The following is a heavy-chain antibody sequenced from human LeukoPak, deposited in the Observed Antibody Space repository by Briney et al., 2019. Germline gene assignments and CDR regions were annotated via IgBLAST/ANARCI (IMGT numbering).Heavy chain of an antibody. CDR3: ARDNEAVTTDGTRWGSLFDY. D-gene: IGHD4-11*01. CDR2: IIPIFGTA. V-gene: IGHV1-69*01. CDR1: GGTFISYA. J-gene: IGHJ4*02. Sequence: ASVKVSCKASGGTFISYAISWVRPAPGQGLEWMGGIIPIFGTANYAQKFQGRVTITADESTSTAYMELSSLRSEDTAVYYCARDNEAVTTDGTRWGSLFDYWGQGTLVTVSS.